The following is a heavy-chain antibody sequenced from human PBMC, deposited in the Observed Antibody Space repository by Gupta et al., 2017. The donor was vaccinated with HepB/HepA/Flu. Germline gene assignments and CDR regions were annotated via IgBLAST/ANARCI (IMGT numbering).Heavy chain of an antibody. CDR2: INPNSGGT. CDR1: GYTLTGYY. V-gene: IGHV1-2*04. J-gene: IGHJ5*02. D-gene: IGHD1-7*01. Sequence: QVQLVQSGAEVKKPGASVKVSCKASGYTLTGYYMHWVRQAPGQGLEWMGWINPNSGGTNYAQKFQGWVTMTRDTSISTAYMELSRLRSDDTAVDYCARGALTGITGTTDHWFDPWGQGTLVTGSS. CDR3: ARGALTGITGTTDHWFDP.